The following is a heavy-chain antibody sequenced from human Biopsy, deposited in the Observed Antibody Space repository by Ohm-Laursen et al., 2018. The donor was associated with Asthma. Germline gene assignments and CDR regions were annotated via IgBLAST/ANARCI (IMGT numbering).Heavy chain of an antibody. CDR1: GFTVSTNG. J-gene: IGHJ4*02. Sequence: GSLRLSCAASGFTVSTNGMSWVRQPPGKGLEWVSVIYSGGGTYYADSVQGRVTISRDNSKNTLSLQMNSLRAKDTAVYYCAREGVAGTHIEDWGQGTLVTVSS. CDR3: AREGVAGTHIED. D-gene: IGHD6-19*01. CDR2: IYSGGGT. V-gene: IGHV3-53*01.